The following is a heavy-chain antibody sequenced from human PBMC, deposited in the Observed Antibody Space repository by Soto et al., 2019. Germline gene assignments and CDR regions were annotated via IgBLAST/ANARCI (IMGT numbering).Heavy chain of an antibody. CDR3: AKGGIAVAVTPCDY. D-gene: IGHD6-19*01. V-gene: IGHV3-30*18. Sequence: GGSLRLSCAASGFTFSSYGMHWVRQAPGKGLEWVAVISYDGSNKYYADSVKGRFTISRDNSKNTLYLQMNSLRAEDTAVYYCAKGGIAVAVTPCDYWGQGTLVTVSS. J-gene: IGHJ4*02. CDR2: ISYDGSNK. CDR1: GFTFSSYG.